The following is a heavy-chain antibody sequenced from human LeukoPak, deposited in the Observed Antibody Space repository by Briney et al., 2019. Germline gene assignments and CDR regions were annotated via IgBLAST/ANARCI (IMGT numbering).Heavy chain of an antibody. CDR1: GHTFTGYY. Sequence: ASVKVSCKASGHTFTGYYMHWLRQAPGQGLEWMGWINPNSGGTNYAQKFQGRVTMTRDTSISTAYMELSRLRSDDTAVYYCARGHSSADPNDYWGQGTLVTVSS. J-gene: IGHJ4*02. CDR3: ARGHSSADPNDY. D-gene: IGHD6-19*01. V-gene: IGHV1-2*02. CDR2: INPNSGGT.